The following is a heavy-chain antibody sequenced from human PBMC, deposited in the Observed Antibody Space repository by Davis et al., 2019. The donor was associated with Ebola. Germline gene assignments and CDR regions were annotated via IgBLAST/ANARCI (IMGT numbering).Heavy chain of an antibody. CDR1: GGSISSYY. CDR3: ARWLEFNWFDP. CDR2: INHSGST. J-gene: IGHJ5*02. D-gene: IGHD5-24*01. Sequence: SETLSLTCTVSGGSISSYYWSWIRQPPGKGLEWIGEINHSGSTNYNPSLKSRVTISVDTSKNQFSLKLSSVTAADTAVYYCARWLEFNWFDPWGQGTLVTVSS. V-gene: IGHV4-59*08.